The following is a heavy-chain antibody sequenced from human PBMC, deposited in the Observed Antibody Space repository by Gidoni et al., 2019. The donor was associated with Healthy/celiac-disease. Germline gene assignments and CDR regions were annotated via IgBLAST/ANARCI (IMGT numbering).Heavy chain of an antibody. J-gene: IGHJ4*02. CDR3: AKSPDVVVPAAPHFDY. D-gene: IGHD2-2*01. CDR2: ISGSGGST. V-gene: IGHV3-23*01. CDR1: GFTFSSYA. Sequence: EVQLLESGGGLVQPGGSLRLSCAASGFTFSSYAMSWVRQAPGKGLEWVSAISGSGGSTYYAASVKGRFTISRDNSKNTLYLQMNSLRAEDTAVYYCAKSPDVVVPAAPHFDYWGQGTLVTVSS.